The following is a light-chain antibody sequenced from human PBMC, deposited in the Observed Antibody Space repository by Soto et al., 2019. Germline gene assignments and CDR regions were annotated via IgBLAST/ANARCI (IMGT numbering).Light chain of an antibody. CDR2: GAS. J-gene: IGKJ5*01. CDR1: QSISSSY. CDR3: HQYSSSPLT. V-gene: IGKV3-20*01. Sequence: ETVLTQSPGTLCLSTRENAPLSSKSSQSISSSYLAWYQQKPGQAPRLLIYGASNMTTGIPARFSGSGSATDFTLTISRLEPEDFALFYCHQYSSSPLTFGRGTRLEI.